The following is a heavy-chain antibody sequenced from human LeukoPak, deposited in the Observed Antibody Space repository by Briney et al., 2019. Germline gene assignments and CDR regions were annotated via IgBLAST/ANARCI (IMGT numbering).Heavy chain of an antibody. CDR3: ARDKDFGFPVWFDP. CDR2: IYTSGST. D-gene: IGHD3-3*01. Sequence: SETLSLTCTVSGGSISSCYWSWIRQPAGKGLEWIGRIYTSGSTNYNPSLKSRVTMSVDTSKNQFSLKLSSVTAADTAVYYCARDKDFGFPVWFDPWGQGTLVTVSA. V-gene: IGHV4-4*07. CDR1: GGSISSCY. J-gene: IGHJ5*02.